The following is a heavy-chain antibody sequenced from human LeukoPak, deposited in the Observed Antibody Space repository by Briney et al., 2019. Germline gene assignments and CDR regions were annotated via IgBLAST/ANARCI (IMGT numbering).Heavy chain of an antibody. D-gene: IGHD5-24*01. V-gene: IGHV4-31*03. CDR2: IYYSGST. CDR3: ARHLKLGQRWLQSVDAFDI. CDR1: GGSISSGGYY. J-gene: IGHJ3*02. Sequence: SETLSLTCTVSGGSISSGGYYWSWIRQHPGKGLEWIGYIYYSGSTYYNPSLKSRVTISVDTSKNQFSLKLSSVTAADTAVYYCARHLKLGQRWLQSVDAFDIWGQGTMVTVSS.